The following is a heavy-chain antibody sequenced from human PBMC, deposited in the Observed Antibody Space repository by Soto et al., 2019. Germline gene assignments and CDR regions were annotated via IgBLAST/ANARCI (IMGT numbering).Heavy chain of an antibody. CDR2: ISGSGTGT. D-gene: IGHD6-6*01. Sequence: GGSLRLSCAASGITFNNYALNWVRQAPGKGLEWVSGISGSGTGTYYADSVKGRFTISRDNAKNTLYLQMNSLRAEDTAVYYCASGGSSLNFDSWGQGTLVTVSS. CDR3: ASGGSSLNFDS. CDR1: GITFNNYA. V-gene: IGHV3-23*01. J-gene: IGHJ4*02.